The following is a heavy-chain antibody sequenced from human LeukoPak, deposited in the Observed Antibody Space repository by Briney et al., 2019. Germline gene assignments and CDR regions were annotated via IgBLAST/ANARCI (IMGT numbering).Heavy chain of an antibody. CDR1: GFTFSSYA. CDR3: AKDRNYDFTVDAFDI. D-gene: IGHD3-3*01. Sequence: GGSLRLSCAASGFTFSSYAMHWVRQAPGKGLEWVSTISGSGGTTYYADSVKGRFTISRDNSKNTLYLQMNSLRAEDTAVYYCAKDRNYDFTVDAFDIWGQGTMVTVSS. J-gene: IGHJ3*02. CDR2: ISGSGGTT. V-gene: IGHV3-23*01.